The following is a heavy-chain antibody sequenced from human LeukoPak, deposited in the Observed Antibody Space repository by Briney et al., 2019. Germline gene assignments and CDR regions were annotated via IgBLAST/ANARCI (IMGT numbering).Heavy chain of an antibody. CDR2: ISGSGDST. Sequence: GGSLRLSCAASGFTFRTYAMSWVRQAPGKGLEWVSGISGSGDSTNYADSVKGRFTIPRDNSKNTLYLQMNTMRAEDTAVYYCAKDRSDSSTWYAGSHWGQGTLVTVSS. J-gene: IGHJ4*02. CDR3: AKDRSDSSTWYAGSH. CDR1: GFTFRTYA. V-gene: IGHV3-23*01. D-gene: IGHD6-13*01.